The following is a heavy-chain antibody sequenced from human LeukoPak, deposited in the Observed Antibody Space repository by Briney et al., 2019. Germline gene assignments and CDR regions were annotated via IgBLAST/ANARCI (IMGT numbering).Heavy chain of an antibody. V-gene: IGHV3-20*01. D-gene: IGHD5-18*01. CDR3: ARDRSYGSFDY. J-gene: IGHJ4*02. Sequence: GGSLRLSCAASGFTFDGHGMNWVRQAPGKGLEWASGINWNGGSTFYADSVKGRFTISRDNAKNALYLQMNSLTAEDTALYHCARDRSYGSFDYWGQGTLVTVSS. CDR1: GFTFDGHG. CDR2: INWNGGST.